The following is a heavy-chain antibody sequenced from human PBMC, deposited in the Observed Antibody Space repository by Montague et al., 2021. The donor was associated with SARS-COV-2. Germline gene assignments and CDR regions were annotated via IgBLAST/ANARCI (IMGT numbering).Heavy chain of an antibody. CDR3: AKEGVVVGADGFDY. Sequence: SLRLSCVASGFTFSSYGMNWVRQAPGKGLEWVSAISTTGANTYYAGSVKGRFTISRDNSKNTLYLQLNSLRDEDTAVYYCAKEGVVVGADGFDYWGQGTMVIASS. CDR2: ISTTGANT. V-gene: IGHV3-23*01. D-gene: IGHD3-22*01. CDR1: GFTFSSYG. J-gene: IGHJ3*01.